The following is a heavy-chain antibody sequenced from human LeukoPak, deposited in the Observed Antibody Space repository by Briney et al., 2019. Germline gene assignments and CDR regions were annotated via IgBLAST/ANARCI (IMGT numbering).Heavy chain of an antibody. D-gene: IGHD2-21*02. CDR2: INAGNGNT. J-gene: IGHJ4*02. CDR1: XYXXTNYX. Sequence: AXXXVXXKAXXYXXTNYXXXXVRQAPGQRXEWMXWINAGNGNTKYSQKFQGRVTITRDTSASTAYMELSSLRSEDTAVYYCARDFCGDCSARYYFDYWGQGTLVTVSS. V-gene: IGHV1-3*01. CDR3: ARDFCGDCSARYYFDY.